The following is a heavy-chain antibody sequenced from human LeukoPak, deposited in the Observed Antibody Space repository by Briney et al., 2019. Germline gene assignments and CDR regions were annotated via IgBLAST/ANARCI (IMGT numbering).Heavy chain of an antibody. Sequence: GESLKISCKGSGYTFSTNWIGWVRQMPGKGLEWMGIIYPSDSDTTYSPSFQGQVTISVDKSISTAYLQWRSLKASDTAMYYCARIYGRNFDYWGQGTLVTVSS. CDR1: GYTFSTNW. CDR3: ARIYGRNFDY. V-gene: IGHV5-51*01. J-gene: IGHJ4*02. CDR2: IYPSDSDT. D-gene: IGHD1-26*01.